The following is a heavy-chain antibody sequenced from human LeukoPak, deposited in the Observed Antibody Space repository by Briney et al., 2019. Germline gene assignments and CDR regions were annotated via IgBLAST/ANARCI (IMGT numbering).Heavy chain of an antibody. CDR2: IIPIFGTA. J-gene: IGHJ6*03. Sequence: GASVKVSCKASGCTFSSYAISWVRQAPGQGLEWMGGIIPIFGTANYAQKFQGRVTFTADISTSTAYLQMSSLRSEDTAVYYCARDGGVGFWSGHYYDYIDVWGKGTTVTVSS. CDR1: GCTFSSYA. CDR3: ARDGGVGFWSGHYYDYIDV. D-gene: IGHD3-3*01. V-gene: IGHV1-69*06.